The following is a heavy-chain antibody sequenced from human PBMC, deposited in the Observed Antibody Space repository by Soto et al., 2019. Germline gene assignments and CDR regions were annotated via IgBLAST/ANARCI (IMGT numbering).Heavy chain of an antibody. J-gene: IGHJ4*02. CDR3: ASSYGSGYRAFDY. CDR1: GDTFTFYS. V-gene: IGHV1-69*02. CDR2: INPILSMS. D-gene: IGHD3-10*01. Sequence: QVQLVQSGAEVKRPGSSVKVSCKASGDTFTFYSINWVRQAPGLGLEWMGRINPILSMSNYAQRFQGRVTXTXDXPTSTAYMELSSLRSEDTAIYYCASSYGSGYRAFDYWGQGALVTVSS.